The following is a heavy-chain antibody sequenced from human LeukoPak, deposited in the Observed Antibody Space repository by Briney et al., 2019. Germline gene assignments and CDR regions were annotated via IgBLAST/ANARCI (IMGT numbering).Heavy chain of an antibody. J-gene: IGHJ5*02. CDR1: GGSISSYY. CDR3: ARGPGFGRSGYLNWFDP. D-gene: IGHD3-3*01. CDR2: ICYGGST. V-gene: IGHV4-59*01. Sequence: SETLSLTCTVSGGSISSYYWSWIRQPPGKGLEWIAYICYGGSTKYNPSLKSRVTISVDTSKNQLCLKLSSVTAADTAVYYCARGPGFGRSGYLNWFDPWGKGTLGTVSS.